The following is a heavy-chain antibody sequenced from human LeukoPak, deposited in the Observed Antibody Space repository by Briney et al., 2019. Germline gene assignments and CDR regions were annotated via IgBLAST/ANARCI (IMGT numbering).Heavy chain of an antibody. CDR2: VSGSGAST. J-gene: IGHJ4*02. CDR3: ATSGSYPQQSFDY. CDR1: GFTFSSYA. V-gene: IGHV3-23*01. D-gene: IGHD3-10*01. Sequence: GASLRLSCAASGFTFSSYAMSWVRQAPGKGLEWVSAVSGSGASTYYADSVKGRFTISRDNSKNTLYLQMNSLRAEDTAVYYCATSGSYPQQSFDYWGQGTLVTVSS.